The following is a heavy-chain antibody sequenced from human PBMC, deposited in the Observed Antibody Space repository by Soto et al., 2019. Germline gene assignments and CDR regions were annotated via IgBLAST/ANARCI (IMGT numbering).Heavy chain of an antibody. CDR1: GYTFTSYG. CDR3: ARDSPARWYYYDSSGANDAFDI. CDR2: ISAYNGNT. Sequence: ASVKVSCKASGYTFTSYGISWVRQAPGQGLEWMGWISAYNGNTNYAQKLQGRVTMTTDTSTSTAYMELRRMRSDDTAVYYCARDSPARWYYYDSSGANDAFDIWGQ. J-gene: IGHJ3*02. V-gene: IGHV1-18*01. D-gene: IGHD3-22*01.